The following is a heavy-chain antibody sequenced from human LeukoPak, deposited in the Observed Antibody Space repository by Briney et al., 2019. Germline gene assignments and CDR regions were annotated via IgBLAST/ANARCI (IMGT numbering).Heavy chain of an antibody. D-gene: IGHD6-13*01. V-gene: IGHV3-30*02. CDR1: GFTFSSHG. J-gene: IGHJ4*02. CDR2: IRYDGSNK. Sequence: GGSLRLSCAASGFTFSSHGMHWVRQAPGKGLECVGFIRYDGSNKSYADSVKGRFTTSRDNSKNPLYLQMNTLRAEHTAVYYCAKDGSSSAHYWGQGTLVTVSS. CDR3: AKDGSSSAHY.